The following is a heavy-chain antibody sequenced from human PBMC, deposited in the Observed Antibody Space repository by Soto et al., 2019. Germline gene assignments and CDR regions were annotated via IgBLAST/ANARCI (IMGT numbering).Heavy chain of an antibody. Sequence: ASVKVSCKASGYTFSNFGISWVRQAPGEGLEWMGWISPNSEKTKIAQRFQGRVTMTTDISTSTSYMELRSLTSEDTAVYYCTRDPGYSYGNTWGQGTLVTVSS. CDR3: TRDPGYSYGNT. D-gene: IGHD5-18*01. V-gene: IGHV1-18*01. CDR1: GYTFSNFG. CDR2: ISPNSEKT. J-gene: IGHJ5*02.